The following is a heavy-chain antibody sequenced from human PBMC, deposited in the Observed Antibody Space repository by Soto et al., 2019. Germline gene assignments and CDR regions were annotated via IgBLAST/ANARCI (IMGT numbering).Heavy chain of an antibody. J-gene: IGHJ6*02. D-gene: IGHD3-10*01. CDR1: GDTFSSYT. Sequence: GASVKVSCKASGDTFSSYTISWVRQAPGQGLEWMGGIIPTFGTANYAQKFQGRVTITADESVSTAYMDLSSLRSEDTAVYFCARGRGTGYYGMDVWGQGTTVTVSS. V-gene: IGHV1-69*13. CDR2: IIPTFGTA. CDR3: ARGRGTGYYGMDV.